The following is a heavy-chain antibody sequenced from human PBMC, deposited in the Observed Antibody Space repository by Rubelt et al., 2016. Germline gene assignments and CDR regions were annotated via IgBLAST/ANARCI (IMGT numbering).Heavy chain of an antibody. CDR2: INPNGGNT. Sequence: QVQLVQSGAEVKKPGASVKVSCKASGYPFTSYLMVWVRQAPGQGLECLGTINPNGGNTNYAQNFQGRVSMTRDTSRSTVYMELSSLRSEDTAVYYCAREIIAAAGFDYWGQGTLVTVSS. CDR1: GYPFTSYL. D-gene: IGHD6-25*01. V-gene: IGHV1-46*01. J-gene: IGHJ4*02. CDR3: AREIIAAAGFDY.